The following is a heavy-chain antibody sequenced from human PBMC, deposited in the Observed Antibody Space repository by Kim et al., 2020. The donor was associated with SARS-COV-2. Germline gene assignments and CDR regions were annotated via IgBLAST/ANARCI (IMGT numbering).Heavy chain of an antibody. CDR3: ARGAPTSCYRCDWFDP. Sequence: GGSLRLSCAASGFSFSDYYMTWIRQAPGKGLEWVSYISSSGTTIYYADSVKGRFTISRDNAKNSLYLQMNSLRAEDTAVYYCARGAPTSCYRCDWFDPWGQGTLVTVSS. V-gene: IGHV3-11*01. CDR1: GFSFSDYY. D-gene: IGHD2-2*01. CDR2: ISSSGTTI. J-gene: IGHJ5*02.